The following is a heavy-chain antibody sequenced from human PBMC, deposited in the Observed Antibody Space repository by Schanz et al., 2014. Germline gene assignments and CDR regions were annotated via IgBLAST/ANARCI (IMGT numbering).Heavy chain of an antibody. V-gene: IGHV3-11*05. D-gene: IGHD6-13*01. CDR2: ISSSGSYI. J-gene: IGHJ4*01. CDR1: GFTFSDHY. CDR3: AREQRMGAAGVVDY. Sequence: VQLVESGGGLVQPGGSLRLSCAASGFTFSDHYMDWVRQAPGKGLEWVSSISSSGSYIHYADSVKGRFTISRDNDKKTPHLQLNSRRAEDKAVDYYAREQRMGAAGVVDYWGHGTLVTVSS.